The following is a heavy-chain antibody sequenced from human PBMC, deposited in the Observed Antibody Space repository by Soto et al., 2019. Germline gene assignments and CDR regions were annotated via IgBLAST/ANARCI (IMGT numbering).Heavy chain of an antibody. Sequence: SETLSLTCAVYGGSFSGYYWSWIRQPPGKGLEWIGEINHIGSTNYNPSLKSRVTISVDTSKNQFSLKLSSVTAADPAVYYCARERAGSYYGSGSYYARQGYYYYGMDVLGQGHAVT. CDR3: ARERAGSYYGSGSYYARQGYYYYGMDV. V-gene: IGHV4-34*01. CDR2: INHIGST. D-gene: IGHD3-10*01. CDR1: GGSFSGYY. J-gene: IGHJ6*02.